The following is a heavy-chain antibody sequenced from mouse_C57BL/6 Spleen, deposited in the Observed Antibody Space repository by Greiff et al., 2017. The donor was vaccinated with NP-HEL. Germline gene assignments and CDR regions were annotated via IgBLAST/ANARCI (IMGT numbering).Heavy chain of an antibody. J-gene: IGHJ4*01. V-gene: IGHV5-4*03. CDR2: ISDGGSYT. CDR3: ARALYYSNHYYAMDY. Sequence: EVKLMESGGGLVKPGGSLKLSCAASGFTFSSYAMSWVRQTPEKRLEWVATISDGGSYTYYPDNVKGRFTISRDNAKNNLYLQMSHLKSEDTAMYYCARALYYSNHYYAMDYWGQGTSVTVSS. D-gene: IGHD2-5*01. CDR1: GFTFSSYA.